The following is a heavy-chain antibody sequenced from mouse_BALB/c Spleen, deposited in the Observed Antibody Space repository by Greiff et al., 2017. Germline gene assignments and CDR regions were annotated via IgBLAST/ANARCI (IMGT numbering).Heavy chain of an antibody. CDR3: ARAITTGCDY. V-gene: IGHV1S81*02. CDR2: INPSNGRT. J-gene: IGHJ3*01. Sequence: QVQLQQSGAELVKPGASVKLSCKASGYTFTSYWMHWVKQRPGQGLEWIGEINPSNGRTNYNEKFKSKATLTVDKSSSTAYMQLSSLTSEDSAVYYCARAITTGCDYWGQGTLVTVSA. D-gene: IGHD2-4*01. CDR1: GYTFTSYW.